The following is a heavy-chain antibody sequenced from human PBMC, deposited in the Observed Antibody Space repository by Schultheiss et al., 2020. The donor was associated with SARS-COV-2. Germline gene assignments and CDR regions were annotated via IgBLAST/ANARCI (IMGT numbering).Heavy chain of an antibody. V-gene: IGHV3-30*03. CDR3: TRDLSSSWYGVDY. D-gene: IGHD6-13*01. CDR1: GFTFSSYW. J-gene: IGHJ4*02. CDR2: ISYDGSNK. Sequence: GGSLRLSCAASGFTFSSYWMHWVRQAPGKGLEWVAVISYDGSNKYYADSVKGRFTISRDNSKNTLYLQMNSLKTEDTAVYYCTRDLSSSWYGVDYWGQGTLVTV.